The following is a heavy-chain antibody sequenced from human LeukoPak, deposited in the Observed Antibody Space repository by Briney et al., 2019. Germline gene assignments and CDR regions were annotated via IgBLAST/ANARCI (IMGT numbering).Heavy chain of an antibody. CDR1: GFTFSSYS. CDR2: ISSSSSYI. V-gene: IGHV3-21*01. J-gene: IGHJ6*03. Sequence: GGSLRLSCAASGFTFSSYSMNWVRQAPGKGLEWVSSISSSSSYIYYADSVRGRFTISRDNAKNSLYLQMNSLRAEDTAVYYCARDPIGGLYYYYMDVWGKGTTVTVSS. D-gene: IGHD4-23*01. CDR3: ARDPIGGLYYYYMDV.